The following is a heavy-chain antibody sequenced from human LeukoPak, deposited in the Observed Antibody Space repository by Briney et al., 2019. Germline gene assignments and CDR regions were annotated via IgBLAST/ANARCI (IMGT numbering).Heavy chain of an antibody. D-gene: IGHD3-10*01. V-gene: IGHV3-23*01. J-gene: IGHJ4*02. CDR3: AKGAGGSYGLYYFDY. CDR1: GFTFSNYA. Sequence: GGSLRLSCAASGFTFSNYAMSWVRQAPGKGLEWVSAFSGSGGSTYYADSVKGRFSISRDNSKNTVYLQMNSLRAEDTAVYYCAKGAGGSYGLYYFDYWGQGTLVTVSS. CDR2: FSGSGGST.